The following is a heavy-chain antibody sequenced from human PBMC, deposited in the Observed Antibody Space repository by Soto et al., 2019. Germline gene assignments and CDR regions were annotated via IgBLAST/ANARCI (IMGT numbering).Heavy chain of an antibody. CDR3: ARDHQYGSGSYYYYYGMDV. V-gene: IGHV3-53*02. Sequence: EVQLVETGGGLIQPGGSLRLSCAASGFTVSSNYMSWVRQAPGKGLEWVSVIYSGGSTYYADSVKGRFTISRDNSKNTLYLPMNSLRAEDTAVYYCARDHQYGSGSYYYYYGMDVWGQGTTVTVSS. D-gene: IGHD3-10*01. CDR2: IYSGGST. J-gene: IGHJ6*02. CDR1: GFTVSSNY.